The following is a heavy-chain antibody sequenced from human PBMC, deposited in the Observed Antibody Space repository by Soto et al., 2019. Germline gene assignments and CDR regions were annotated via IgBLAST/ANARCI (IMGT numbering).Heavy chain of an antibody. Sequence: PGESLKISCQGSEYSFTIYWIALVLQMPGKGLEWMGIIYPGDSDTRYSPSFQGQVTISADKSISTAYLQWSSLKASDTAMYYCARRQGGYCSSTACMGWFDPWGQGTLVTVSS. J-gene: IGHJ5*02. CDR3: ARRQGGYCSSTACMGWFDP. CDR2: IYPGDSDT. CDR1: EYSFTIYW. V-gene: IGHV5-51*01. D-gene: IGHD2-2*01.